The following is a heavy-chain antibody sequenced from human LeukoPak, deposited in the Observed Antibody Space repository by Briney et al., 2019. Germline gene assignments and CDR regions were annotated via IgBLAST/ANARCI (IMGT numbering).Heavy chain of an antibody. CDR3: AREVRHYDFWSGYVYFDY. CDR2: IYTSGST. V-gene: IGHV4-4*07. Sequence: SETLSLTCTVSGGSISSYYWSWIRQPAGKGLEWIGRIYTSGSTNYNPSLKSRVTMSVDTSKNQFSLKLSSVTAADTAVYYCAREVRHYDFWSGYVYFDYWGQGTLVTVSS. D-gene: IGHD3-3*01. J-gene: IGHJ4*02. CDR1: GGSISSYY.